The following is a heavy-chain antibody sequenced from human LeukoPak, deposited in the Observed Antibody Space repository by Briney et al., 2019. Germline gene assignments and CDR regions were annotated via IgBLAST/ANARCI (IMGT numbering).Heavy chain of an antibody. Sequence: GGSLRLSCAASGFTFSSYEMNWVRQAPGKGLEWVSYISSSGNTIYYADSVKGRFTISRDNAKNSLYLQMNSLRAEDTAVYYCARDSEEYCSGGSCYGYYYYYYMDVWGEGTTVTISS. J-gene: IGHJ6*03. D-gene: IGHD2-15*01. V-gene: IGHV3-48*03. CDR1: GFTFSSYE. CDR3: ARDSEEYCSGGSCYGYYYYYYMDV. CDR2: ISSSGNTI.